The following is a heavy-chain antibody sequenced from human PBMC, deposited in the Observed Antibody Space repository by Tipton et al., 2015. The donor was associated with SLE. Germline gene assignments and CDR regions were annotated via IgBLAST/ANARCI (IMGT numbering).Heavy chain of an antibody. J-gene: IGHJ2*01. CDR2: IYNSGST. D-gene: IGHD5-18*01. CDR1: GGSFSGYY. CDR3: ARQVDTEAVGSWNFAF. Sequence: TLSLTCAVYGGSFSGYYWSWIRQPPGKGLEWIGYIYNSGSTNYNPSLKSRVTISVDASKNQLSLRLSSLTAADTAVYYCARQVDTEAVGSWNFAFWGRGTLVTVSS. V-gene: IGHV4-59*08.